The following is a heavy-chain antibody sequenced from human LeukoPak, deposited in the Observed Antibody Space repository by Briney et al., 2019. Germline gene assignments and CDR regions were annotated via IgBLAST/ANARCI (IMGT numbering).Heavy chain of an antibody. V-gene: IGHV3-30*02. D-gene: IGHD3-22*01. Sequence: GGSLRLSCAASGLTFSSYGMHWVRQAPGKGLEWVAFIRYDGSNKYYADSVKGRFTISRDNSKNTLYLQMNSLRAEDTAVYYCAKDGLPYYYDSSGTDYWGQGNLVTVSS. J-gene: IGHJ4*02. CDR2: IRYDGSNK. CDR1: GLTFSSYG. CDR3: AKDGLPYYYDSSGTDY.